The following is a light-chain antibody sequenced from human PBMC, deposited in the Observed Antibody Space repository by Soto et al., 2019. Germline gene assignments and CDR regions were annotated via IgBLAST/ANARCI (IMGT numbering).Light chain of an antibody. CDR3: QQYDPWPLT. V-gene: IGKV3-15*01. J-gene: IGKJ4*01. CDR2: DAF. CDR1: QTVKTR. Sequence: EKVMTQSPATLSVSPGERATLSCRATQTVKTRLAWYQQKPGQAPRLLIFDAFTRATGIPDTFSGSASGTDFAHTMSSLQSEDSAVYNCQQYDPWPLTFGGGTKVEIK.